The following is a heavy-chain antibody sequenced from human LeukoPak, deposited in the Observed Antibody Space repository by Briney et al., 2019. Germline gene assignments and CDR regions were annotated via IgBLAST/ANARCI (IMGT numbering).Heavy chain of an antibody. V-gene: IGHV3-30*02. CDR2: TPYDGSNK. J-gene: IGHJ4*02. D-gene: IGHD3-10*01. CDR3: AKDSKRWKTYYYEAGSYYFDY. Sequence: GGSLRLSCAASGFTFSHYGMHWVRQAPGKGLEWLAFTPYDGSNKYYADSVKGRFTISRDNSKNTLYLQMNSLRPEDTAVYYCAKDSKRWKTYYYEAGSYYFDYWGQGTRVTVSS. CDR1: GFTFSHYG.